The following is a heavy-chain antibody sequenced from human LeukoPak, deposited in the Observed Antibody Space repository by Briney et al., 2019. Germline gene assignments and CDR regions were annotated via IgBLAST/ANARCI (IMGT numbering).Heavy chain of an antibody. D-gene: IGHD3-3*01. Sequence: GGSLRLSCAASGFTFSSYWMSWVRQAPGKGLEWVANIKQDGSEKYYVDSVKGRFTISRDNAKNSLYLQMNSLRAEDTAVYYCARDPTIFGVVIVPDYWGQGTLVTVSS. CDR3: ARDPTIFGVVIVPDY. CDR1: GFTFSSYW. CDR2: IKQDGSEK. J-gene: IGHJ4*02. V-gene: IGHV3-7*01.